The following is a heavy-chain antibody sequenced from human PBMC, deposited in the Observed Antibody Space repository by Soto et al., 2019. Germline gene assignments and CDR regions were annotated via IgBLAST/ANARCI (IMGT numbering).Heavy chain of an antibody. CDR2: ISPNSGST. V-gene: IGHV1-18*01. CDR3: ARGAPDIVLVPAALGDYYYGMDV. Sequence: ASVKVSCKASGYTFTNSGISWVRQAPGQGLEWMGWISPNSGSTNYAQNLQGRVSMTRDTSTSTAYMELSRLRSDDTAVYYCARGAPDIVLVPAALGDYYYGMDVWGQGTTVTVSS. J-gene: IGHJ6*02. CDR1: GYTFTNSG. D-gene: IGHD2-2*01.